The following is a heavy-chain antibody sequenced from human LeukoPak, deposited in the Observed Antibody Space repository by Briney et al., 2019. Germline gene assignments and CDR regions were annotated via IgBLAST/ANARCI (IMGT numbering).Heavy chain of an antibody. D-gene: IGHD6-19*01. V-gene: IGHV4-4*07. CDR2: IYTSGST. CDR3: ARGISSGWYGAFDI. CDR1: GGSISSYY. Sequence: PSETLSLXCTVSGGSISSYYWSWIRQPAGKGLEWIGRIYTSGSTNYNPSLKSRVTMSVDTSKNQFSLKLSSVTAADTAVYYCARGISSGWYGAFDIWGQGTMVTVSS. J-gene: IGHJ3*02.